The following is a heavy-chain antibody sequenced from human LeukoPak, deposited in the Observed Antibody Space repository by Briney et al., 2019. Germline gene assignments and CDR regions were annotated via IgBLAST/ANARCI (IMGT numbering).Heavy chain of an antibody. V-gene: IGHV1-2*04. Sequence: ASVKVSCKASGYTFTAYYMHWVRQAPGQGLEWMGWINPNIGGTNYAQKFQGWVTLTRDTSISTAHMELTRLRSDDTAVYYCARARRYYYDSSGYYYEDYWGQGTLVTVSS. CDR2: INPNIGGT. J-gene: IGHJ4*02. CDR1: GYTFTAYY. CDR3: ARARRYYYDSSGYYYEDY. D-gene: IGHD3-22*01.